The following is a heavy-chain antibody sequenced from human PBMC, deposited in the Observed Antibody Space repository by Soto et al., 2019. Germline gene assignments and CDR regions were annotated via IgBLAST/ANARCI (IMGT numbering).Heavy chain of an antibody. V-gene: IGHV4-31*03. D-gene: IGHD5-18*01. Sequence: QVQLQESGPGLVKPSQTLSLTCTVSGGSISSGGYYWSWIRQHPGKGLEWIGYIYYSGSTYYNPSLKSRVTISADTSKNQFSLKLSSVTAADTAVYYCARDCSRDTAMVRRNYYYYGMDVWGQGTTVTVSS. J-gene: IGHJ6*02. CDR3: ARDCSRDTAMVRRNYYYYGMDV. CDR1: GGSISSGGYY. CDR2: IYYSGST.